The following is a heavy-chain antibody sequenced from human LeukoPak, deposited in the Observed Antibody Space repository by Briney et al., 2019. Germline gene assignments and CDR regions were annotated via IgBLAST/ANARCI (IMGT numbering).Heavy chain of an antibody. J-gene: IGHJ5*02. D-gene: IGHD4-17*01. CDR3: ASADGNWFDP. V-gene: IGHV4-39*07. Sequence: SETLSLTCTVSGGSISSSSYYWGWIRQPPGKGLEWIGSIYYSGSTYYSPSLKSRVTISVDTSKNQFSLKLSSVTAADTAVYYCASADGNWFDPWGQGTLVTVSS. CDR2: IYYSGST. CDR1: GGSISSSSYY.